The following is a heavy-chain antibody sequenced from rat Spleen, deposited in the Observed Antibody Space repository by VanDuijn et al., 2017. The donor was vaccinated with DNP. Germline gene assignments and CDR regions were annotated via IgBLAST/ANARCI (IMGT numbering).Heavy chain of an antibody. CDR2: ISTSGEYA. Sequence: EVQLVESGGGLVQPGNSLKLSCVASGFTFSKYGMAWVRQAPTKGLEWVASISTSGEYAHYRDSVKGRFTISRDNAKSTLYLQMNSLRSEDTATYYCARQGIFYNYAMDAWGQGSSVTVSS. J-gene: IGHJ4*01. CDR3: ARQGIFYNYAMDA. V-gene: IGHV5S23*01. CDR1: GFTFSKYG. D-gene: IGHD1-3*01.